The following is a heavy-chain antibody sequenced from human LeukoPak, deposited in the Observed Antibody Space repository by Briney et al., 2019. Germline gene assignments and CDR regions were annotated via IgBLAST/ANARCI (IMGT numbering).Heavy chain of an antibody. J-gene: IGHJ4*02. Sequence: ASVKVSCKASGYTFTSYAMHWVRQAPGQRLEWMGWINAGNGNTKYSQKFQGRVTMTTDTSTSTAYMELRSLRSDDTAVYYCARGAQVDYWGQGTLVTVSS. V-gene: IGHV1-3*01. CDR2: INAGNGNT. CDR1: GYTFTSYA. D-gene: IGHD1-26*01. CDR3: ARGAQVDY.